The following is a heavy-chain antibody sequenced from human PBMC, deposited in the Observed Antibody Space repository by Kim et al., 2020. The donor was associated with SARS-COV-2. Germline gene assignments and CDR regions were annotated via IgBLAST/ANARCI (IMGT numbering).Heavy chain of an antibody. CDR1: GGSISSSSYY. CDR2: IYYSGST. J-gene: IGHJ4*02. CDR3: ARLWKYQLLPKYYFDY. Sequence: SETLSLTCTGSGGSISSSSYYWGWIRQPPGKGLEWIGSIYYSGSTYYNPSLKSRVTISVDTSKNQFSLKLSSVTAADTAVYYCARLWKYQLLPKYYFDYWGQGTLVTVSS. V-gene: IGHV4-39*01. D-gene: IGHD2-2*01.